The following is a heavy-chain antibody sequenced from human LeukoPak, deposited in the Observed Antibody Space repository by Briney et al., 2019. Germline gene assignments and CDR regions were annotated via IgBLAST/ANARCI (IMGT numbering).Heavy chain of an antibody. Sequence: ASVKVSCKASGGTFSSYAISWVRQAPGQGLEWMGGIIPIFGTANYTQKFQGRVTITADESTSTAYMELSSLRSEDTAVYYCARHEVVPAAIPRGFAFDIWGQGTMVTVSS. CDR2: IIPIFGTA. V-gene: IGHV1-69*13. CDR3: ARHEVVPAAIPRGFAFDI. CDR1: GGTFSSYA. J-gene: IGHJ3*02. D-gene: IGHD2-2*02.